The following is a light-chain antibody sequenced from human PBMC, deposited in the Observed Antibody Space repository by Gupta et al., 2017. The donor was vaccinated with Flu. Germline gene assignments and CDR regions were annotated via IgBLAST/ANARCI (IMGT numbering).Light chain of an antibody. CDR3: EQTDSFPLS. CDR1: QVIYSQ. V-gene: IGKV1-12*01. CDR2: SAS. Sequence: PSSVSASVGDRVTVACRASQVIYSQVGWYQQKPGDAPKLLMYSASTWQGGVPSRFSGSGSGTDYTLTITSLQPEDVATYYCEQTDSFPLSFGRGPKVEIK. J-gene: IGKJ1*01.